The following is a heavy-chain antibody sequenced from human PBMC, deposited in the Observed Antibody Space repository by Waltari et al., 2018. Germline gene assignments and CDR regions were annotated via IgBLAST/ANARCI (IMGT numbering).Heavy chain of an antibody. CDR1: GFAFSSYT. CDR2: ISSNSRYK. D-gene: IGHD3-16*01. J-gene: IGHJ4*02. CDR3: ARPRAMGEIDH. Sequence: EVKVVQSGGGLVRPGGSLTLSCSASGFAFSSYTMDWVRQAPGTGLEWVPSISSNSRYKNYADSTKGRFTISRDNAKNSVYRLMNSLRVADTAIYFCARPRAMGEIDHWGQGTLVAVSS. V-gene: IGHV3-21*01.